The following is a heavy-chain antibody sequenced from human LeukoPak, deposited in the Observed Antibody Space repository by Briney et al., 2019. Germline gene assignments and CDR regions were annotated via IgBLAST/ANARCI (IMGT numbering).Heavy chain of an antibody. CDR1: GYTFTSYA. CDR3: AGGSMVGAPNGFDP. D-gene: IGHD1-26*01. V-gene: IGHV7-4-1*02. Sequence: ASVKVSCKASGYTFTSYAMNWVRQAPGQGLEWMGWINTNTGNPTYAQGFTGRFVFSLDTSVSTAYLQISSLKAEDTAVYYCAGGSMVGAPNGFDPVSQATLVSV. J-gene: IGHJ5*02. CDR2: INTNTGNP.